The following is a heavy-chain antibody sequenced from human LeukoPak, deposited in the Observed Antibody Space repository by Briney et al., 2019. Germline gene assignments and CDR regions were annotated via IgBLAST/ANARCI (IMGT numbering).Heavy chain of an antibody. CDR3: ARGVDGGNSDWFDP. V-gene: IGHV1-69*04. D-gene: IGHD4-23*01. J-gene: IGHJ5*02. Sequence: ASVKVSCKASGGTFSSYAISWVRQAPGQGLEWMGRIIPILGIANYAQKFQGRVTITADKSTSTAYMELSSLRSEDTAVYYCARGVDGGNSDWFDPWGQGTLATVSS. CDR2: IIPILGIA. CDR1: GGTFSSYA.